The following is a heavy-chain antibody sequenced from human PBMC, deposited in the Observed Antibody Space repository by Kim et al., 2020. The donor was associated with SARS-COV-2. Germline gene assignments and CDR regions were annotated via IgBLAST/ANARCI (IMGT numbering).Heavy chain of an antibody. J-gene: IGHJ4*02. D-gene: IGHD6-19*01. Sequence: VKGRVTISRDNAKYSLYLQMNSLRAEDTALYYCAKDIMDKDSSGWYYFDYWGEGNLVTVSS. V-gene: IGHV3-9*01. CDR3: AKDIMDKDSSGWYYFDY.